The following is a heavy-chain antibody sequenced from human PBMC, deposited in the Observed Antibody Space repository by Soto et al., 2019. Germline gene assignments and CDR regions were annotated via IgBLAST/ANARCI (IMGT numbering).Heavy chain of an antibody. D-gene: IGHD6-13*01. J-gene: IGHJ6*02. Sequence: SVKVSCKASGGTFSSYAISWVRQAPGQGLEWMGGIIPIFGTANYAQKFQGRVTITADESTSTAYMELSSLRSEDTAVYYCAREYGEYSSSWTNTKNYYYYYGIDVWG. CDR1: GGTFSSYA. CDR3: AREYGEYSSSWTNTKNYYYYYGIDV. CDR2: IIPIFGTA. V-gene: IGHV1-69*13.